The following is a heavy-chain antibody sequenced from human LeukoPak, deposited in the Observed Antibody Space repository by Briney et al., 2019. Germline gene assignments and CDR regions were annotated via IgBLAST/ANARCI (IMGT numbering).Heavy chain of an antibody. V-gene: IGHV3-21*01. CDR3: ARDRGGGSTYLDS. D-gene: IGHD2-15*01. CDR1: GFTFNIYN. Sequence: PGGSLRLSCAASGFTFNIYNMNWVRQAPGKGLEWVSSISGSNSFIYYADSVKGRFTISRDNAKNSLYLQMNSLKAEDMAVYYCARDRGGGSTYLDSWGQGTLDTVSS. J-gene: IGHJ4*02. CDR2: ISGSNSFI.